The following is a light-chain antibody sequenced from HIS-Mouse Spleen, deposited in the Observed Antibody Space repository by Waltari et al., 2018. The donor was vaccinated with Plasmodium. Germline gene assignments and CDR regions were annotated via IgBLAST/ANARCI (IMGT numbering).Light chain of an antibody. J-gene: IGLJ3*02. Sequence: SYELTPPPSVSVSPGQTARITCSGDPLPNKYAYWYQQKSGQAPVLVIYEDSKRPSGILEIFSGSSSVTMATLTISGAQVEDKADYYCYSTDSSGNHRVFGGGTKLTVL. CDR2: EDS. CDR3: YSTDSSGNHRV. CDR1: PLPNKY. V-gene: IGLV3-10*01.